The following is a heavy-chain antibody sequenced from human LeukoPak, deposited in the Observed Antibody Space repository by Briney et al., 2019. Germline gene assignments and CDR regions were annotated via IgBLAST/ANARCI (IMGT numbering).Heavy chain of an antibody. D-gene: IGHD3-22*01. CDR1: GYTFTSYY. CDR3: ARDVGYYDSSGYYHKIDY. Sequence: ASVKVSCKASGYTFTSYYMHWVRQAPGQGLEWMGIINPSGGSTSYAQKFQGRVTMTRDTSTSTVYMELSSLRSEDTAVYYCARDVGYYDSSGYYHKIDYWGQRTLVTVSS. V-gene: IGHV1-46*01. J-gene: IGHJ4*02. CDR2: INPSGGST.